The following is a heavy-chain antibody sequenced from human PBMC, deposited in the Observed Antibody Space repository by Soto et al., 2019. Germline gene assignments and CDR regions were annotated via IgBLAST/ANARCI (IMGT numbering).Heavy chain of an antibody. Sequence: SETLSLTCTVSGDSIGSGGHYWSWIRQAPGKGLEWIGHIYYSGTTYHNPSLRSRVTMSVDRSKNQFSLNLSSVTAADTAVYFCARVDCTGGTCYSLDNWGQGTLVTVSS. V-gene: IGHV4-31*03. CDR2: IYYSGTT. CDR3: ARVDCTGGTCYSLDN. CDR1: GDSIGSGGHY. J-gene: IGHJ4*02. D-gene: IGHD2-15*01.